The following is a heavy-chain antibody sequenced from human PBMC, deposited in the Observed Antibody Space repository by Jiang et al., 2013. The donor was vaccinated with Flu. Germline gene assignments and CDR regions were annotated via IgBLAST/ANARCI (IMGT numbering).Heavy chain of an antibody. Sequence: SGAEVKKPGSSVKVSCKASGGTFSSYAISWVRQAPGQGLEWMGGIIPIFGTANYAQKFQGRVTITADKSTSTAYMELSSLRSEDAAVYYCARGGSIAARWWFDPGAREPWSPSPQ. J-gene: IGHJ5*02. CDR1: GGTFSSYA. CDR2: IIPIFGTA. V-gene: IGHV1-69*06. CDR3: ARGGSIAARWWFDP. D-gene: IGHD6-6*01.